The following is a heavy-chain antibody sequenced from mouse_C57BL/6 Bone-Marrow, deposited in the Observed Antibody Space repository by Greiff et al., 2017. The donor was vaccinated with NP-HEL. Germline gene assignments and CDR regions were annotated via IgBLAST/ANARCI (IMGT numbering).Heavy chain of an antibody. D-gene: IGHD2-3*01. CDR3: ARNDGYPWFDY. J-gene: IGHJ2*01. CDR1: GYAFSSYW. CDR2: IYPGDGDT. Sequence: VQLQQSGASVKISCKASGYAFSSYWMNWVKQRPGKGLEWIGQIYPGDGDTNYNGKFKGKATLTADKSSSTAYMQLSSLTSEDSAVYFCARNDGYPWFDYWGQGTTLTVSS. V-gene: IGHV1-80*01.